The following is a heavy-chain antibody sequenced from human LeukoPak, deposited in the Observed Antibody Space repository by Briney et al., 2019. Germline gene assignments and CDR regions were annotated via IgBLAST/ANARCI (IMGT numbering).Heavy chain of an antibody. J-gene: IGHJ3*02. CDR1: GGSISSYY. D-gene: IGHD3-9*01. CDR3: ASYFFDQSKALDI. CDR2: IYYTGNT. Sequence: PSETLSLTCTVSGGSISSYYWSWIRQRPGKGLEWIGYIYYTGNTNCNPSLKSRVTISIDTAKNQFSLKLSSVTAADTAVYYCASYFFDQSKALDIWGQGTMVTVSA. V-gene: IGHV4-59*01.